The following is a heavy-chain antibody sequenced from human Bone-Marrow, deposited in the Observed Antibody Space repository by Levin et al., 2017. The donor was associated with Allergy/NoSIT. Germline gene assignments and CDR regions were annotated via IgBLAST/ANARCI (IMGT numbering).Heavy chain of an antibody. CDR3: AQGVGGSHYYYGMDV. CDR1: IFAFNTYA. CDR2: ISGSGGRI. Sequence: PGGSLRLSCAASIFAFNTYAMSWVRQAPGKGLEWVSGISGSGGRIEYADSVKGRFTISRDNSKNTLYLQMNSLRAEDTAVYYCAQGVGGSHYYYGMDVWGQGTTVTVSS. D-gene: IGHD4-23*01. J-gene: IGHJ6*01. V-gene: IGHV3-23*01.